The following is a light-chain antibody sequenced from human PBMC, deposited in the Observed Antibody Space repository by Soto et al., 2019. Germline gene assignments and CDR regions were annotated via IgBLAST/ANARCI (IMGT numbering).Light chain of an antibody. Sequence: EIVMTQSLATLSVSPGESASLSCRASQNIRSHLAWYQLRPGQAPRLLIYASSTRATGIPARFSGSGSGTEFTLTISSLQPEDFALYFCQQYNVWPGWTFGQGTKVGVK. J-gene: IGKJ1*01. CDR3: QQYNVWPGWT. V-gene: IGKV3-15*01. CDR1: QNIRSH. CDR2: ASS.